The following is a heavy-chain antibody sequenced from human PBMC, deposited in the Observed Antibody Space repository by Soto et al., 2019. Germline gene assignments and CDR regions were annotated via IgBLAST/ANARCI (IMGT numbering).Heavy chain of an antibody. J-gene: IGHJ3*01. CDR2: VSWSGADT. V-gene: IGHV3-43*01. Sequence: EVQLVESGGGVIQPGGSLRLSCAASGFTFDDFAMHWVRQTPGKGLEWVSLVSWSGADTYYADSVKGRFAASRDNSKNTLYLQMNSLRTEDTAMYYCVKAGRGLSDVDTYRGSFDVWGRGTMVSVSS. CDR3: VKAGRGLSDVDTYRGSFDV. D-gene: IGHD2-21*01. CDR1: GFTFDDFA.